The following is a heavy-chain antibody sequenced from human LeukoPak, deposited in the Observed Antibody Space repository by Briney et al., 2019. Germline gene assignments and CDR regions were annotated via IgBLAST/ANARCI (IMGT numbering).Heavy chain of an antibody. Sequence: PSETLSLTCTVSGGSISSDSYYGGWIRQPPGKGLEWIGYIYYSGSTNYNPSLKSRVTISVDTSKNQFSLKLSSVTAADTAVYYCARVGYYYDSSGYSDYFDYWGQGTLVTVSS. J-gene: IGHJ4*02. V-gene: IGHV4-61*01. CDR2: IYYSGST. CDR1: GGSISSDSYY. CDR3: ARVGYYYDSSGYSDYFDY. D-gene: IGHD3-22*01.